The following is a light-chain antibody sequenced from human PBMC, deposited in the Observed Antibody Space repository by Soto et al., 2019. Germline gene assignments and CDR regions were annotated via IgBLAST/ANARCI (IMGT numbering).Light chain of an antibody. Sequence: QSVLTQPASVSGSPGQSITISCSGTSSDVGFYNYVSWFQQYPGKAPKLMIFEVTNRPSGVSDRFSGSKSDNTASLTISGLQADDVADYFCTSYTTSSTWVFGGGTKLTVL. J-gene: IGLJ3*02. CDR3: TSYTTSSTWV. CDR1: SSDVGFYNY. V-gene: IGLV2-14*01. CDR2: EVT.